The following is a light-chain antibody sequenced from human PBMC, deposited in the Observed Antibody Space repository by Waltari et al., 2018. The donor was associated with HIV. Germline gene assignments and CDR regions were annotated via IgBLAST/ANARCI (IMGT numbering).Light chain of an antibody. V-gene: IGLV2-14*03. J-gene: IGLJ1*01. CDR1: ASEIGPYHY. CDR3: ASYTVNSTGV. CDR2: DVN. Sequence: QSALSQPASVSASPGQSVAISCSGSASEIGPYHYVSWYQQHPDRARTLILFDVNNRPSGISDRFSGSKSGTTASLTISTVRTDDEADYYCASYTVNSTGVFGTGTKLSVL.